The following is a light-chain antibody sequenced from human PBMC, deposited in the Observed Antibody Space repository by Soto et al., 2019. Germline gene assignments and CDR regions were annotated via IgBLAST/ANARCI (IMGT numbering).Light chain of an antibody. CDR2: GAS. Sequence: EKVMTQSPATLFMSPGERATLSCRASQSVSSYLAWYQQKPGQAPRLLIYGASTRATGIPARFSGSGSGTEFTLTISSLQSEDFAVYYCQQYNNWPSWTFGQGTKVEIK. CDR1: QSVSSY. V-gene: IGKV3-15*01. CDR3: QQYNNWPSWT. J-gene: IGKJ1*01.